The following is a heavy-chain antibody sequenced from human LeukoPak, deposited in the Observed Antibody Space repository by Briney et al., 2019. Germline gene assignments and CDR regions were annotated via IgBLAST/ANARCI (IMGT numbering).Heavy chain of an antibody. V-gene: IGHV4-59*08. J-gene: IGHJ5*02. CDR3: ARRVRSIAVAGTWWFDP. CDR1: GGSISSYY. CDR2: IYYSGST. D-gene: IGHD6-19*01. Sequence: SGTLSLTCTVSGGSISSYYWSWIRQPPGKGLEWIGYIYYSGSTNYNPSLKSRVTISVDTSKNQFSLKLSSVTAADTAVYYCARRVRSIAVAGTWWFDPWGQGTLVTVSS.